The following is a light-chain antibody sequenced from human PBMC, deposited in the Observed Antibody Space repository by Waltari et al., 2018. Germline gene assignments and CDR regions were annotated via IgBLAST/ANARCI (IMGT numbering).Light chain of an antibody. CDR2: WAS. Sequence: DIVMTQSPDSLGVSLGERATLTCKSSQTVLFNSNDKNYLAWYQQKPGQPPKLLIYWASTRESGVPDRFSGSGSGTDFTLTISALQAEDVAVYYCQQYYTSPFTFGPGTIVDLK. J-gene: IGKJ3*01. CDR3: QQYYTSPFT. V-gene: IGKV4-1*01. CDR1: QTVLFNSNDKNY.